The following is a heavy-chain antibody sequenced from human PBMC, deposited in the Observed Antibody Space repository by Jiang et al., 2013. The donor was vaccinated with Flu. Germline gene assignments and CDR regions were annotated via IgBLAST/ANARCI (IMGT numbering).Heavy chain of an antibody. Sequence: SGGGVVQPGRSLRLSCAASGFTSVAMLCTGSARXQGKGLEWVAVISYDGSNKYYADSVKGRFTISRDNSKNTLYLQMNSLRAEDTAVYYCARDTPEYYDFWSGYPNGVDYWGQGTLVTVSS. CDR2: ISYDGSNK. CDR1: GFTSVAML. CDR3: ARDTPEYYDFWSGYPNGVDY. D-gene: IGHD3-3*01. J-gene: IGHJ4*02. V-gene: IGHV3-30*04.